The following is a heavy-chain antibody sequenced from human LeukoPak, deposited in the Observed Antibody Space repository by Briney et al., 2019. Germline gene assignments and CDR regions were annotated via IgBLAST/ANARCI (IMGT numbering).Heavy chain of an antibody. V-gene: IGHV6-1*01. J-gene: IGHJ6*02. D-gene: IGHD4-11*01. Sequence: SHTLSLTCAISGDTVSSNSAAWNWLTPSPARGLEGLGRTYYRSKRYDEYAAFVKSRITINPDTSKNQVYLKLNSVTPEDKSVSYGARDFVTPYGMDVCGQGTTGTVSS. CDR2: TYYRSKRYD. CDR1: GDTVSSNSAA. CDR3: ARDFVTPYGMDV.